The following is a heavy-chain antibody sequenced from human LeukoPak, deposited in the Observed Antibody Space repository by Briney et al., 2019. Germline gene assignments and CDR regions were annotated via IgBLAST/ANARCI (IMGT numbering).Heavy chain of an antibody. CDR3: ARDSSGSYYNYFDY. J-gene: IGHJ4*02. Sequence: SENLSLTCTVSGGSISSSRYYWGWIRQPPGKGLEWIGSIYYSGSTHYNPSLKSRVTISVDTSKNQFSLKMTSVTAADTAVYYCARDSSGSYYNYFDYWGQATLVTVSS. D-gene: IGHD1-26*01. CDR1: GGSISSSRYY. V-gene: IGHV4-39*07. CDR2: IYYSGST.